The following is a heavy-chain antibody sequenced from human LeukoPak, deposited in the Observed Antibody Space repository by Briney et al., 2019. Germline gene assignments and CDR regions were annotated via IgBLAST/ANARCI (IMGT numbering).Heavy chain of an antibody. J-gene: IGHJ3*02. Sequence: ASVKVSCKVSGYTLTELSMHWVRQAPGKGPEWMGGFDPEDGETIYAQKFQGRVTMTEDTSIDTAYMELSSLRSEDTAVYYCATGGMVVFAFDIWGQGTMVTVSS. D-gene: IGHD3-22*01. CDR1: GYTLTELS. V-gene: IGHV1-24*01. CDR3: ATGGMVVFAFDI. CDR2: FDPEDGET.